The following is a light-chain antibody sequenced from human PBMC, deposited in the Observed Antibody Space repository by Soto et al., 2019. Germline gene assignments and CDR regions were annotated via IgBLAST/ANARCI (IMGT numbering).Light chain of an antibody. J-gene: IGKJ1*01. V-gene: IGKV3-20*01. Sequence: EVMLTQSPGTLSLSPGERATLSCRASQSVSSNYLAWYQQKSGQAPRLLIYGASNRATGIPDRFSGSGSGTDFTLTIRRLEPEDFAVDYCQQYDTSPRTCGQGTKVEFK. CDR3: QQYDTSPRT. CDR1: QSVSSNY. CDR2: GAS.